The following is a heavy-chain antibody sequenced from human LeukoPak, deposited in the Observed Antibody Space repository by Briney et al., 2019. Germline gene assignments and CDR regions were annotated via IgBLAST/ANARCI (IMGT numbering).Heavy chain of an antibody. Sequence: SVKVSCPGTGGTFSSYAISWVRQAPGQGLEWMGGIIPIFGTANYAQKFQGRVTITADESTSTAHMELGSLRSEDTAVYYCARHSTEVRGYDACYMWRQGTMVTVSS. D-gene: IGHD3-10*01. CDR2: IIPIFGTA. CDR3: ARHSTEVRGYDACYM. J-gene: IGHJ3*02. V-gene: IGHV1-69*01. CDR1: GGTFSSYA.